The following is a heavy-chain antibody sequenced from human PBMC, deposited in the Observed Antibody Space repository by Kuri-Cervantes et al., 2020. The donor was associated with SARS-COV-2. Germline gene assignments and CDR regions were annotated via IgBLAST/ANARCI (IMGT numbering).Heavy chain of an antibody. Sequence: GESLKISCAASGFTFSSYAMSWVRQAPGKGLEWVSGISGSGGRTYYADSVKGRFTIARDNNRNTLYLQMNSLRIEDTAVYYCAKGDIVVVPAAPFGMDVWGQGTTVTVSS. J-gene: IGHJ6*02. CDR1: GFTFSSYA. CDR3: AKGDIVVVPAAPFGMDV. V-gene: IGHV3-23*01. D-gene: IGHD2-2*01. CDR2: ISGSGGRT.